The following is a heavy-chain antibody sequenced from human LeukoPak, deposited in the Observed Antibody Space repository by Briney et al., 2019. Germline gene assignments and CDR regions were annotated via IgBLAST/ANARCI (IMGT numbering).Heavy chain of an antibody. D-gene: IGHD3-22*01. Sequence: GASVKVSCKATGYTFTGYYMHWVRQAPGQGLEWMGWINPNSGGTNYAQKFQGRVTMTRDTSISTAYMELSRLRSDDTAVYYCARELRNYYDSSGYSHDAFDIWGQGTMVTVSS. CDR2: INPNSGGT. V-gene: IGHV1-2*02. CDR1: GYTFTGYY. J-gene: IGHJ3*02. CDR3: ARELRNYYDSSGYSHDAFDI.